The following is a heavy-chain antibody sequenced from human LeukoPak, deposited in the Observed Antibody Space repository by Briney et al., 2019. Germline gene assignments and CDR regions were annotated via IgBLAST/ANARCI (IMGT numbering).Heavy chain of an antibody. Sequence: GGSLRLSCAASGFTFSSYGMHWVRQAPGKGLEWVAFIRYDGSNKYYADSVKGRFTISRDNSKNTLYLQMNSLRAEDTAVYYCAKGTHYYGSGSHFDYWGQGTLVTVSS. V-gene: IGHV3-30*02. J-gene: IGHJ4*02. CDR2: IRYDGSNK. D-gene: IGHD3-10*01. CDR3: AKGTHYYGSGSHFDY. CDR1: GFTFSSYG.